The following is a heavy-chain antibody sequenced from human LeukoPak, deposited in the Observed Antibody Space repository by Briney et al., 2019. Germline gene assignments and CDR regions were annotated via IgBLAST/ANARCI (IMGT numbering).Heavy chain of an antibody. Sequence: SETLSLTCTVSGSSISSGDYYWSWIRQPPGKGLEWIGEINHSGSTNYNPSLKSRVTISVDTSKNQFSLKLSSVTAADTAVYYCAKALAARNRHYYYYYYMDVWGKGTTVTVSS. J-gene: IGHJ6*03. D-gene: IGHD6-6*01. CDR2: INHSGST. CDR3: AKALAARNRHYYYYYYMDV. CDR1: GSSISSGDYY. V-gene: IGHV4-39*07.